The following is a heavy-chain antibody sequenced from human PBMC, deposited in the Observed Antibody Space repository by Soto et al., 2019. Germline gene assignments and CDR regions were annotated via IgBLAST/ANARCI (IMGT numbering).Heavy chain of an antibody. CDR1: GFTFSSYG. CDR2: ISGSGGTT. D-gene: IGHD1-26*01. J-gene: IGHJ4*02. V-gene: IGHV3-23*01. Sequence: EVQLLESGGGLVQPGGSLRLSCAASGFTFSSYGMSWVRQAPGKGLAWVSTISGSGGTTYHADSLKGRFTISRDNSKNTMWQQMNSLSAEDTAIYYCAKEHDIGSYGYYDHWGQGTLVTVSS. CDR3: AKEHDIGSYGYYDH.